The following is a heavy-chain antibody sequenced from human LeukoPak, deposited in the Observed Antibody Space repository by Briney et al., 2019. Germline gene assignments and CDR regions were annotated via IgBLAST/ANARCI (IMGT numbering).Heavy chain of an antibody. V-gene: IGHV3-23*01. J-gene: IGHJ4*02. CDR1: GFTFSSYA. Sequence: GGPLSLPCAASGFTFSSYAMSWVRQAPGKGLEWVSAISGSGGSTYYADSVKGRFTISRDNSKNTLYLQMNSLRAEDTAVYYCAKAVNFDWLPNDYWGQGTLVTVSS. D-gene: IGHD3-9*01. CDR2: ISGSGGST. CDR3: AKAVNFDWLPNDY.